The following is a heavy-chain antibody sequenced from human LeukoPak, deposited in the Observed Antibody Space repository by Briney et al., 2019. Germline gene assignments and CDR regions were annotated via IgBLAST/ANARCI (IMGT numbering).Heavy chain of an antibody. D-gene: IGHD1-26*01. V-gene: IGHV3-30*04. CDR2: ISYDGSNK. CDR3: AKDKLVGATSDPFDY. CDR1: GFTFSSYA. J-gene: IGHJ4*02. Sequence: GGSLRLSCAASGFTFSSYAMHWVRQAPGKGLEWVAVISYDGSNKYYADSVKGRFTISRDNSKNTLYLQMNSLRAEDTAVYYCAKDKLVGATSDPFDYWGQGTLVTVSS.